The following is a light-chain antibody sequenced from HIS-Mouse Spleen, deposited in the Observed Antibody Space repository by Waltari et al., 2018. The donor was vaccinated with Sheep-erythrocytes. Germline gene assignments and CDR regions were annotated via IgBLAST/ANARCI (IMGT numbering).Light chain of an antibody. J-gene: IGLJ3*02. CDR2: EGS. Sequence: QSALTQPASVSGSPGPSITISCTVPSSDVGSYNLVSWYQQHPGKAPKLMIYEGSKRPSGVSNRFSGSKSGNTASLTISGLQAEDEADYYCCSYAGSSTPWVFGGGTKLTVL. CDR1: SSDVGSYNL. CDR3: CSYAGSSTPWV. V-gene: IGLV2-23*01.